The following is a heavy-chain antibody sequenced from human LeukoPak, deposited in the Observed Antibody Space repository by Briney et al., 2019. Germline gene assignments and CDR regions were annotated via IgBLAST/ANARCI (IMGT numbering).Heavy chain of an antibody. CDR3: AKEHSSGYLVLDC. Sequence: PGGSLRLSCAASGFTFSSYGMHWVRQAPGKGLEWVAVISYDGSNKYYADSVKGRFTISRDNSKNTLYLQMNRLRAEDTAVYYCAKEHSSGYLVLDCWGQGTLVTVSS. V-gene: IGHV3-30*18. J-gene: IGHJ4*02. CDR1: GFTFSSYG. D-gene: IGHD3-22*01. CDR2: ISYDGSNK.